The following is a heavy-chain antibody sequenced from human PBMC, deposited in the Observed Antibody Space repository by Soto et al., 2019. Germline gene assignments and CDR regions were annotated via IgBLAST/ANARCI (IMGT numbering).Heavy chain of an antibody. J-gene: IGHJ4*02. CDR3: ARGPRVSSTGTGAH. D-gene: IGHD1-1*01. CDR2: ISDDGSTA. V-gene: IGHV3-74*01. Sequence: SCAVSGFTFSAYWMHCVRQVPGKVLTWVSRISDDGSTATYADSVKGRFVISRDNAKNSLYLEMNTLRVDDSGLYYCARGPRVSSTGTGAHWGRGTLVTVSS. CDR1: GFTFSAYW.